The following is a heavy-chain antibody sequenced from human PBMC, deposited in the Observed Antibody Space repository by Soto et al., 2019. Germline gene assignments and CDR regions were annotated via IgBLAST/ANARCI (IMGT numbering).Heavy chain of an antibody. V-gene: IGHV5-10-1*01. Sequence: EVHLVQSGAEVKKPGESLTISCTGSGYSSSGYWINWVRQMPGKGLEWMGMIDPTDSDTRYHPSFQGHVTISADKSTSTAYLHWSSLNTSDTVIYYCATPRGGANWFDPWGRGTLVTVAS. CDR1: GYSSSGYW. J-gene: IGHJ5*02. CDR3: ATPRGGANWFDP. D-gene: IGHD3-16*01. CDR2: IDPTDSDT.